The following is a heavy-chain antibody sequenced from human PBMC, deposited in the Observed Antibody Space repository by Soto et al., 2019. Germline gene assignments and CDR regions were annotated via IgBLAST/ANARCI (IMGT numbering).Heavy chain of an antibody. CDR1: GFTFSSYA. V-gene: IGHV3-23*01. CDR2: TSRSGGST. CDR3: AKAGGYGSGSYYSDD. J-gene: IGHJ4*01. Sequence: EVQLLESGGGLVQPVGSLRLSCAASGFTFSSYAMSWVRQAPGKGLEWVSNTSRSGGSTYYADSVKGRFTSSRDNSRNTFYLQINSLRAADMAVYYCAKAGGYGSGSYYSDDWGQGTLVTVSS. D-gene: IGHD3-10*01.